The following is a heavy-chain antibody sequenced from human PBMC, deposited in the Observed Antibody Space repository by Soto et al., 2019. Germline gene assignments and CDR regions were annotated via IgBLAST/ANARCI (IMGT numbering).Heavy chain of an antibody. V-gene: IGHV4-30-4*01. Sequence: QVQLQESGPGLVKPSQTLSLTCTVSGGSISSGDYYWSWIRQPPGKGLEWIGYIYYSGSTYYNPSLKCRVTISVDTSKHPFSLKLSSVTAADTAVYYCARERPDGARLDPWGQGTLVTVSS. J-gene: IGHJ5*02. D-gene: IGHD6-6*01. CDR2: IYYSGST. CDR1: GGSISSGDYY. CDR3: ARERPDGARLDP.